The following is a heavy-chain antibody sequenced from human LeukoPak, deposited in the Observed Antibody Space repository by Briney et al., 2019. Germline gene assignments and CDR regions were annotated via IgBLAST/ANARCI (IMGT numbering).Heavy chain of an antibody. CDR3: ARHDPGPGYSSGWYPPYYYYYYYMDV. CDR1: GGSISSSSYY. Sequence: SETLSLTCTVSGGSISSSSYYWGWIRQPPGKGLEWIGSIYYSGSTYYNPSLKSRVTISVDTSKNQFSLKLSSVTAADTAVYYCARHDPGPGYSSGWYPPYYYYYYYMDVWGKGTTVTISS. D-gene: IGHD6-19*01. CDR2: IYYSGST. J-gene: IGHJ6*03. V-gene: IGHV4-39*01.